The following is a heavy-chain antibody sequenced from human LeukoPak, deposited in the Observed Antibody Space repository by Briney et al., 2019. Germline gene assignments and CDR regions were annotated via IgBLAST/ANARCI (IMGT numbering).Heavy chain of an antibody. CDR2: IWYDGSNK. V-gene: IGHV3-33*01. D-gene: IGHD2-15*01. Sequence: GGSLRLSCAVSGFTFSSYGMHWVRQAPGKGLGWVAVIWYDGSNKYYADSVRGRFTISRDNSKNTLYLLMNSLRAEDSAVYYCARDRTRDCSGGSCYRHYFDYWGQGTLVSVSS. CDR3: ARDRTRDCSGGSCYRHYFDY. J-gene: IGHJ4*02. CDR1: GFTFSSYG.